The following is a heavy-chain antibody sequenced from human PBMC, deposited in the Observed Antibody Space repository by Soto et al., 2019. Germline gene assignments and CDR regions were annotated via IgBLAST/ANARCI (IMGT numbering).Heavy chain of an antibody. Sequence: SETLSLTCTVSGGSISSYYWSWIRQPPGKGLEWIGYIYYSGSTNYNPSLKSRVTISVDTSKNQFSLKLSSVTAADTAVYYCARDPSYYDSSRGAFDIWGQGKMVTVSS. CDR3: ARDPSYYDSSRGAFDI. CDR1: GGSISSYY. CDR2: IYYSGST. J-gene: IGHJ3*02. V-gene: IGHV4-59*01. D-gene: IGHD3-22*01.